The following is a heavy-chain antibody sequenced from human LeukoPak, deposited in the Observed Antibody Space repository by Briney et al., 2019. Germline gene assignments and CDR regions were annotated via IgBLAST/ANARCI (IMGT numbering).Heavy chain of an antibody. V-gene: IGHV4-59*01. CDR1: GGSMSSYY. CDR2: IYDSGST. Sequence: PSETLSLTCTVSGGSMSSYYWSWIRQPPGKGLQWIGYIYDSGSTNYNPSFKSRVTISADTSKKEFSLKLTSVTAADTAVYYCAGGRWLQLPHYWGQGTLSPSPQ. CDR3: AGGRWLQLPHY. D-gene: IGHD5-24*01. J-gene: IGHJ4*02.